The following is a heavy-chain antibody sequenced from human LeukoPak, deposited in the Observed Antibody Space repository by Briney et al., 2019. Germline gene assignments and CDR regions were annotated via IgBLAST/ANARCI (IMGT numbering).Heavy chain of an antibody. CDR1: GFTFSSYW. Sequence: PGGSLRLSCAASGFTFSSYWMNWVRQAPGKGLEWVANIKQDGSEKYYVDSVKGRFTISRDNAKNSLYLQMNSLRAEDTAVYYCARGGAAIYSSGLLGYWGQGTLVTVSS. V-gene: IGHV3-7*03. D-gene: IGHD6-19*01. J-gene: IGHJ4*02. CDR3: ARGGAAIYSSGLLGY. CDR2: IKQDGSEK.